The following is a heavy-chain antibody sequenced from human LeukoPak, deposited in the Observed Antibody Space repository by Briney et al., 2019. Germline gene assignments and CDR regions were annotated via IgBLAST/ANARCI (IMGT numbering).Heavy chain of an antibody. Sequence: PGGSLRLSCAASGFTFSSYSMSWVRQAPGKGLEWVSSISSSSTYIYYADSLKGRFTISRDNAKNSLYLQMNSLRAEDTAVYYCARDLRYYYDSSGHLDWGQGTLVTVSS. CDR1: GFTFSSYS. CDR2: ISSSSTYI. V-gene: IGHV3-21*01. J-gene: IGHJ4*02. D-gene: IGHD3-22*01. CDR3: ARDLRYYYDSSGHLD.